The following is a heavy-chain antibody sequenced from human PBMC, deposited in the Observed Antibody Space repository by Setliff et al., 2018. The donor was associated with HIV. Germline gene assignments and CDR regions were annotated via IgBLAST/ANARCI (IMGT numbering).Heavy chain of an antibody. Sequence: GESLKISCAASGLIFSRYWMHWVRQVPGKGLVWVSRINSDGSSASYADSVKGRFTISRDNAKNTVYLQMNSLRAEDTALYYCARWGEDYYDSSGLGGFDFWGQGTMVT. D-gene: IGHD3-22*01. CDR1: GLIFSRYW. CDR2: INSDGSSA. CDR3: ARWGEDYYDSSGLGGFDF. V-gene: IGHV3-74*01. J-gene: IGHJ3*01.